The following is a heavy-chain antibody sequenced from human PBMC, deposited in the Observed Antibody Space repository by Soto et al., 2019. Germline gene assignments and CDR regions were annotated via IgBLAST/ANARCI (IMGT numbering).Heavy chain of an antibody. V-gene: IGHV4-59*01. J-gene: IGHJ5*02. Sequence: SETLSLTCTVSGGSISSYYWSWIRQPPGKGLEWIGYIYYSGSTNYNPSLESRVTISVDTSKNQFSLKLSSVTAADTAVYYCARDQYYCSGGSCYPNWFDPWGQGTLVTVSS. CDR3: ARDQYYCSGGSCYPNWFDP. CDR2: IYYSGST. D-gene: IGHD2-15*01. CDR1: GGSISSYY.